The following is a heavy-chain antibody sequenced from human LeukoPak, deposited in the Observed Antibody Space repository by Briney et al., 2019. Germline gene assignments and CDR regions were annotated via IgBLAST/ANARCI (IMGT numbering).Heavy chain of an antibody. D-gene: IGHD4-23*01. CDR1: GFTFSSYW. J-gene: IGHJ6*02. CDR3: ARSDYGGNYYYYGMDV. CDR2: IASDGSST. V-gene: IGHV3-74*01. Sequence: PGGSLRLSCAASGFTFSSYWMNWVRQAPGKGLVWVSRIASDGSSTTYADSVKGRFSISRDNAKNTLYLQMNSLRAEDTAVYYCARSDYGGNYYYYGMDVWGQGTTVTVSS.